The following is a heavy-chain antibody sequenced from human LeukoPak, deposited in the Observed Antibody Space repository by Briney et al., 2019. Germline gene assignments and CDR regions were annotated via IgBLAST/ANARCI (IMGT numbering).Heavy chain of an antibody. J-gene: IGHJ4*02. CDR1: GFTVSSNY. Sequence: GGSLRLSCAASGFTVSSNYMSWVRQAPGKGLEWVSVIYSGGSTYYADSVKGRFTISRDNSKNTLYLQMNSLRAEDTAVYYCAKDGQWLATYFDYWGQGTLVTVSS. D-gene: IGHD6-19*01. V-gene: IGHV3-53*05. CDR3: AKDGQWLATYFDY. CDR2: IYSGGST.